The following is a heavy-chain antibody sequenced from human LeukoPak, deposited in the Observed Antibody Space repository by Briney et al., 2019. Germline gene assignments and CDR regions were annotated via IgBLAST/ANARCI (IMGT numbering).Heavy chain of an antibody. CDR3: ATGVFSCSSTSCHQHFDY. D-gene: IGHD2-2*01. V-gene: IGHV1-18*01. CDR2: ISAYNGNT. J-gene: IGHJ4*02. Sequence: ASVKVSCKASGYTFTSYGISWVRQAPGQGLEWMGWISAYNGNTNYAQKLQGRVTMTTDTSTSTAYMELRSLRSDDTAVYYCATGVFSCSSTSCHQHFDYWGQGTLVTVSS. CDR1: GYTFTSYG.